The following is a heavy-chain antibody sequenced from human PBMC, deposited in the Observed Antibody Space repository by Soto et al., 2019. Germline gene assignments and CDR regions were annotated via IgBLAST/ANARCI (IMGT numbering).Heavy chain of an antibody. Sequence: QVQLVQSGAEVKKPGSSVKVSCKASGGTFSSYAISWVRQAPGQGLEWMGGIIPIFGTANYAQKFQGRVTITVDESTSTAYMELSSLRSEDTAVYYCARPIVGATSFYYYYGMDVWGQGTTVTVSS. CDR3: ARPIVGATSFYYYYGMDV. V-gene: IGHV1-69*01. CDR2: IIPIFGTA. CDR1: GGTFSSYA. J-gene: IGHJ6*02. D-gene: IGHD1-26*01.